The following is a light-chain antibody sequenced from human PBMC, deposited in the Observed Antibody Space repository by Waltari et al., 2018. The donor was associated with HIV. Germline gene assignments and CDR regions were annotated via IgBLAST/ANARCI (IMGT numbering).Light chain of an antibody. J-gene: IGKJ4*01. V-gene: IGKV1-39*01. Sequence: DIQMTQSPSSLSASVGDRVTITCRASQSMSTYLNWYPQKPGKAPKVLIYAASSLQSGVPSRFSGSGSGTDFTLTISSLQPEDFATYYCQQSYITPLTFGGGTKVEIK. CDR1: QSMSTY. CDR2: AAS. CDR3: QQSYITPLT.